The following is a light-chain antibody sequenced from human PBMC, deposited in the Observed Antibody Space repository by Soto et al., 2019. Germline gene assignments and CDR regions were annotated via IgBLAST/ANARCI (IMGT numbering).Light chain of an antibody. CDR2: EVS. J-gene: IGLJ1*01. CDR1: SSDVGGYNY. Sequence: QSVLTQPASVSVSPGQSITISCTGTSSDVGGYNYVSWYQQHPGKAPKLMIYEVSNRPSGVSDRFSGSKSGNTASLTISGLQAEDEADYYCGSYTSSRIXVFGAGTKVTV. V-gene: IGLV2-14*01. CDR3: GSYTSSRIXV.